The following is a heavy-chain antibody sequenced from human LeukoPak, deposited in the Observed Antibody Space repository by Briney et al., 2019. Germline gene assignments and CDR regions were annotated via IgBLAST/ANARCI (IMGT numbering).Heavy chain of an antibody. CDR3: ARVSGTIRIWPQPCGDGMDV. D-gene: IGHD2/OR15-2a*01. CDR2: ISGSGRST. Sequence: PGGSLRLSCAASRFTFSNYVMSWVRQAPGKGLECVSAISGSGRSTYYADSVKGRFTISRDNSKNTLYLQMNSPRAEDTAVYYCARVSGTIRIWPQPCGDGMDVWGQGTTVTASS. J-gene: IGHJ6*02. V-gene: IGHV3-23*01. CDR1: RFTFSNYV.